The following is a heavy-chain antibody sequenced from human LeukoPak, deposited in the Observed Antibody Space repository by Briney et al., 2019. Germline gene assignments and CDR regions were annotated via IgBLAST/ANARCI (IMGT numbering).Heavy chain of an antibody. J-gene: IGHJ6*03. CDR1: GGSISSYY. CDR2: IYYSGNT. Sequence: SETLSLTCNVSGGSISSYYWSWIRQPPGKGLEWIGYIYYSGNTNYNPSLKSRVTISVDTSKNQFSLKLNSVTAADTAVYYCARGDYYYYMDVWGKGTTVTVSS. CDR3: ARGDYYYYMDV. V-gene: IGHV4-59*01.